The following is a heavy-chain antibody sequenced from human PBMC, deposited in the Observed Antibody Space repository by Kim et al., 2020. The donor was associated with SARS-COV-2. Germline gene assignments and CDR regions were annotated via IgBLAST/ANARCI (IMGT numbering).Heavy chain of an antibody. CDR1: GFTFDDYA. Sequence: GGSLRLSCAASGFTFDDYAIHWVRQAPGKGLEWVSGISWNSGSIGYADSVKGRFTISRDNAKNSLYLQMNSLRAEDTALYYCEIDIYAGYSSSYYYYGM. CDR2: ISWNSGSI. D-gene: IGHD6-13*01. CDR3: EIDIYAGYSSSYYYYGM. J-gene: IGHJ6*01. V-gene: IGHV3-9*01.